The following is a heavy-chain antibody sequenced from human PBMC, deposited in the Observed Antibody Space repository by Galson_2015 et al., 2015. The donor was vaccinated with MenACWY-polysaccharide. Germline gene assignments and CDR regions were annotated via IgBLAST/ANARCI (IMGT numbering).Heavy chain of an antibody. CDR1: GFTFSSYW. D-gene: IGHD2-15*01. Sequence: SLRLSCAASGFTFSSYWMSWVRQGPGRGLEWVANIKEDGSEKYYVDSMEGRFTISRDNAKNSLYLQMNSLRAEDTAVYYCARDKSGCSGGSCCQLSYFDPWGQGTLVTVSS. J-gene: IGHJ5*02. CDR2: IKEDGSEK. CDR3: ARDKSGCSGGSCCQLSYFDP. V-gene: IGHV3-7*01.